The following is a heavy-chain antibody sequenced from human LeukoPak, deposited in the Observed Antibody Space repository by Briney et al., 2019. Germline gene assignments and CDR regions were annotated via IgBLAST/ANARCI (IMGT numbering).Heavy chain of an antibody. CDR2: IVVGGGNT. V-gene: IGHV1-58*01. CDR1: GFTFTSSA. CDR3: AADRHYDSSGYSTVLLYY. D-gene: IGHD3-22*01. J-gene: IGHJ4*02. Sequence: SVKVSCTASGFTFTSSAVQWVRQARGQRLEWIGWIVVGGGNTNYAQKFQERVTITRDMSTSTAYMELSSLRSEDTAVYYCAADRHYDSSGYSTVLLYYWGQGTLVTVSS.